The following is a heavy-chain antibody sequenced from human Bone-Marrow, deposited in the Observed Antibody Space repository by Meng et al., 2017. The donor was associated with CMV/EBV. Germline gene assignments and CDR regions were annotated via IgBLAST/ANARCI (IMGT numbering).Heavy chain of an antibody. D-gene: IGHD2-15*01. Sequence: GEPLKISSGASRFTFSSFATSGVRQAPGKGLEWVSVIYSGGSSTYYADSVKGRFTISRDNSKNTLYLQMNSLRAEDTDVDYCARAPVVAAAPGLTWFDLWGQGTLVTVSS. CDR1: RFTFSSFA. J-gene: IGHJ5*02. V-gene: IGHV3-23*03. CDR2: IYSGGSST. CDR3: ARAPVVAAAPGLTWFDL.